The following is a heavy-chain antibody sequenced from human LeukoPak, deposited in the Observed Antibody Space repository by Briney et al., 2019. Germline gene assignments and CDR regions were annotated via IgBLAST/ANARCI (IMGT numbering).Heavy chain of an antibody. J-gene: IGHJ4*02. CDR2: ISSSSSYI. V-gene: IGHV3-21*01. CDR1: GFTFSSYS. CDR3: ARDRSTSAIAY. Sequence: PGGSLRLSCAASGFTFSSYSMNWVRQAPGKGLEWASSISSSSSYIYYADSVKGRFTISRDNAKNSLYLQMNSLRAEDTAVYYCARDRSTSAIAYWGQGTLVTVSS. D-gene: IGHD6-13*01.